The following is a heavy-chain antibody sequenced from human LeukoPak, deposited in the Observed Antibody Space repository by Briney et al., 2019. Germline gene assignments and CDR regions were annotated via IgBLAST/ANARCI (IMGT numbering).Heavy chain of an antibody. CDR2: IWYDGSNK. D-gene: IGHD3-22*01. CDR1: GFTFSSYG. CDR3: AKDQNPWYYYDSSGYYWDDAFDI. Sequence: GGSLRLSCAASGFTFSSYGMPWVRQAPGKGLEWVAVIWYDGSNKYYADSVKGRFTISRDNSKNTLYLQMNSLRAEDTAVYYCAKDQNPWYYYDSSGYYWDDAFDIWGQGTMVTVSS. V-gene: IGHV3-33*06. J-gene: IGHJ3*02.